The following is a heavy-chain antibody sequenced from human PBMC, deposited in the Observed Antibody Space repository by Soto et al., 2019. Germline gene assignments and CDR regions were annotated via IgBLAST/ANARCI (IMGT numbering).Heavy chain of an antibody. CDR2: ISSNGGST. Sequence: PGGSLRLSCAASGFTFSSFAMYWVRQAPGKGLEYVSGISSNGGSTSYGNSVKGRFTISRDNSKNTVYLQMASLRAEDMAVYYCARSRSGDYSAEYFQLWGQGTLVTVSS. CDR1: GFTFSSFA. V-gene: IGHV3-64*01. D-gene: IGHD4-17*01. J-gene: IGHJ1*01. CDR3: ARSRSGDYSAEYFQL.